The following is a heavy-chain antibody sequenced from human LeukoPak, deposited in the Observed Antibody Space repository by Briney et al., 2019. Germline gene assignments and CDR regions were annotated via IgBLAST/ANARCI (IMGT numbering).Heavy chain of an antibody. CDR1: EFTFSSYA. CDR2: ITHNGDTT. CDR3: AKDEGITIFGVAIPFDY. J-gene: IGHJ4*02. V-gene: IGHV3-23*01. Sequence: GGSLRLSCAGSEFTFSSYALSWVRQAPGKGLDWVSTITHNGDTTYYADSVKGRFTISRDNSKNTLYLQMNSLRAEDTAVYYCAKDEGITIFGVAIPFDYWGQGTLVTVSS. D-gene: IGHD3-3*01.